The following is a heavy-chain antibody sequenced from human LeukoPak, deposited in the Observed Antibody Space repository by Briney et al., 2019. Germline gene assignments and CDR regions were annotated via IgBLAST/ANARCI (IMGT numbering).Heavy chain of an antibody. CDR3: ARGGSYLSAFDI. CDR1: GFSFSTYG. J-gene: IGHJ3*02. Sequence: TGGSLRLSCAASGFSFSTYGMHWVRQAPGKGLEWVAVISYGGNNKYYADSVKGRFTISRDNSKNTLYLQMNSLRAEDTAVYYCARGGSYLSAFDIWGQGTMVTVSS. V-gene: IGHV3-30*03. D-gene: IGHD1-26*01. CDR2: ISYGGNNK.